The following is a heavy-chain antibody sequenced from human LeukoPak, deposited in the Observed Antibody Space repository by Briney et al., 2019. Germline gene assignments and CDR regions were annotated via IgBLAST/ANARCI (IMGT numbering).Heavy chain of an antibody. V-gene: IGHV3-30*02. J-gene: IGHJ4*02. CDR2: IRYDGSNK. CDR3: AKDPGPYCSGGSCSRFDY. D-gene: IGHD2-15*01. Sequence: PGGSLRLSCAASGFTFSSYGMHWVRQAPGKGLEWVAFIRYDGSNKYYADSVKGRFTISRDNSKNTLYLQMNSLRAEDTAVYYCAKDPGPYCSGGSCSRFDYWGQGTLVTVSS. CDR1: GFTFSSYG.